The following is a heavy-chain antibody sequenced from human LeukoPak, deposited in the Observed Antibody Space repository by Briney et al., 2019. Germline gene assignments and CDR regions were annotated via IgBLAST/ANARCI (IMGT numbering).Heavy chain of an antibody. CDR2: ISSSSSYI. CDR1: GFTFSSYS. CDR3: AREGHSSGSLGDY. J-gene: IGHJ4*02. V-gene: IGHV3-21*01. Sequence: GGSLRLSCVASGFTFSSYSMNWVRQAPGKGLEWVSSISSSSSYIYYADSVKGRFTISRDNAKNSLYLQMNSLRAEDTAVYNCAREGHSSGSLGDYWGQGILVTVSS. D-gene: IGHD6-19*01.